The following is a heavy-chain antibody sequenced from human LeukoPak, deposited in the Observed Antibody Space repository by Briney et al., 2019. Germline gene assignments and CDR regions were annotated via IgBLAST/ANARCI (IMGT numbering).Heavy chain of an antibody. V-gene: IGHV4-59*12. Sequence: SETLSLTCTVSGGSISTYYWSWIRQPPGKGLEWIGYIYYSGSANYNPSLKSRVTISVDTSKNQFSLKLSSVTAADTAVFYCARVAYSGYDYRGYFDYWGQGTLVTVSS. J-gene: IGHJ4*02. D-gene: IGHD5-12*01. CDR2: IYYSGSA. CDR1: GGSISTYY. CDR3: ARVAYSGYDYRGYFDY.